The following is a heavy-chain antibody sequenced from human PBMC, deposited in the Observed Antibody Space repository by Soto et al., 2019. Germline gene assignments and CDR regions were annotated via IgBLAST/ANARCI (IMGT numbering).Heavy chain of an antibody. CDR1: XXTFSRVS. CDR2: ISSGSSDT. Sequence: GSLRLSCEAXXXTFSRVSXXXVRQVPGKGLEWVASISSGSSDTWYADSVKGRFIISRDNAQNSLFLQMNTLRPEDTAMYYCARVAYWGPGTQVTVSS. CDR3: ARVAY. J-gene: IGHJ4*02. V-gene: IGHV3-21*01.